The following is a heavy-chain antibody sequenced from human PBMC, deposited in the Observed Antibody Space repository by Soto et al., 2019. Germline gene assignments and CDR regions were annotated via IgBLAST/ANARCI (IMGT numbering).Heavy chain of an antibody. CDR3: AREERQNYNYYYYYYMDV. Sequence: QVQLVESGGGVVQPGRSLRLSCAASGFTFSSYGMHWVRQAPGKGLEWVAVIWYDGSNKYYADSVKGRFTISRDNSKNTLYLQMNSLRAEDTAVYYCAREERQNYNYYYYYYMDVWGKGTTVTVSS. CDR2: IWYDGSNK. D-gene: IGHD1-1*01. V-gene: IGHV3-33*01. CDR1: GFTFSSYG. J-gene: IGHJ6*03.